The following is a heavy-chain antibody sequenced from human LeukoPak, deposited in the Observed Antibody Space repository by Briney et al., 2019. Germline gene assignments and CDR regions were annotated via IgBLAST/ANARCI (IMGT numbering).Heavy chain of an antibody. CDR1: ELTFSNFW. V-gene: IGHV3-7*01. CDR2: IEKDGSAE. Sequence: GGSLRLSCAASELTFSNFWMSWVRQAPGSGLKWVANIEKDGSAEYYVDSVKGRFTISRDNAKNSLYLQMNSLRAEDTAVYYCARRRGSDSLDYWGQGTLVTVSS. D-gene: IGHD1-26*01. CDR3: ARRRGSDSLDY. J-gene: IGHJ4*02.